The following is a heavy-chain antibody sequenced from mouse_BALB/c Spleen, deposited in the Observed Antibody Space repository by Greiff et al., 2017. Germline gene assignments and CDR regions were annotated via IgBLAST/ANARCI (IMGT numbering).Heavy chain of an antibody. CDR1: GYTFTDYA. CDR2: ISTYYGDA. CDR3: ARGCYYGYDGGAY. D-gene: IGHD2-2*01. V-gene: IGHV1S137*01. J-gene: IGHJ3*01. Sequence: QVQLQQSGAELVRPGVSVKISCKGSGYTFTDYAMHWVKQSHAKSLEWIGVISTYYGDASSNQKFKGKATMTVDKSCSTAYMELGRLTSEDSAIYYCARGCYYGYDGGAYWGQGTLVTVSA.